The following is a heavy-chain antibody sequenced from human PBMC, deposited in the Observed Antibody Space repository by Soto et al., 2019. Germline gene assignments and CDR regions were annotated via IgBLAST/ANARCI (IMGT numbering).Heavy chain of an antibody. D-gene: IGHD3-10*01. Sequence: QVHLVQSGAEVKKPGASVKVSCKASGYTFSTFPMHWVRQAPGQTCEWMGWINAANGNIKYSQKFQGRVTITRDTSASTAYMELSSLRSEDTAVYYCARDQSGGSYGMDVWGQGTTVTVSS. CDR3: ARDQSGGSYGMDV. CDR1: GYTFSTFP. CDR2: INAANGNI. J-gene: IGHJ6*02. V-gene: IGHV1-3*01.